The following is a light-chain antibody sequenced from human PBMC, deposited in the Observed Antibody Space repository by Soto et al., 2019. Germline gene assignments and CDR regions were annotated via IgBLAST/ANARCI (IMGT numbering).Light chain of an antibody. CDR2: YDS. Sequence: SYELTQPPSGSVAPGKTASITCGGNNIGSKSVHWYQQKPGQAPILVIYYDSDRPSGIPERFSGSNSGNTATLTISRVEAEDEADYYCQVWDSSSDAVFGGGTQLTVL. CDR1: NIGSKS. J-gene: IGLJ7*01. CDR3: QVWDSSSDAV. V-gene: IGLV3-21*04.